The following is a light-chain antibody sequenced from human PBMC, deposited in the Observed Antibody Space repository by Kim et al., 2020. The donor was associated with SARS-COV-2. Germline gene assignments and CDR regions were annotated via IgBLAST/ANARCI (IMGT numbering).Light chain of an antibody. CDR3: QAWDSSTYVV. CDR2: QDS. V-gene: IGLV3-1*01. J-gene: IGLJ2*01. CDR1: KLGDKY. Sequence: SYELTQPPSVSVSPGQTASITCSGDKLGDKYACWYQQKPGQSPVLVIYQDSKRPSGIPERFSGFNSGNPATLTISGIQAMDEADYYCQAWDSSTYVVFGG.